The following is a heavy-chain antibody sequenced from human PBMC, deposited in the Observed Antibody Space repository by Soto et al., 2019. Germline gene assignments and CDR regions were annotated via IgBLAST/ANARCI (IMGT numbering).Heavy chain of an antibody. Sequence: SGGSLRLSCATSGFTFSDYYVSWIRQAPGKGLEWVSYIGTRGNTKYYADSVRGRFTISRDNAKNSFYIQMNSQNADDTAVYYCARDGTQYYGEYYDYWGQGIPVTVSS. CDR1: GFTFSDYY. V-gene: IGHV3-11*01. CDR3: ARDGTQYYGEYYDY. CDR2: IGTRGNTK. D-gene: IGHD4-17*01. J-gene: IGHJ4*02.